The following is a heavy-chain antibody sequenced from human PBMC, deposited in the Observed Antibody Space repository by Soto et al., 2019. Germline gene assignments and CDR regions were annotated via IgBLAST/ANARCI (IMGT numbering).Heavy chain of an antibody. J-gene: IGHJ4*02. D-gene: IGHD6-13*01. Sequence: PGGSLRLSCKASGFIFTNFWMHWVRQVPGKGLVWVSRIDTSGSSTSYADSVKGRFTISRDNAKNTVSLQMNSLRAEDTGVYYCAKDSWYFDLWSQGSLVTVSS. CDR3: AKDSWYFDL. CDR2: IDTSGSST. V-gene: IGHV3-74*01. CDR1: GFIFTNFW.